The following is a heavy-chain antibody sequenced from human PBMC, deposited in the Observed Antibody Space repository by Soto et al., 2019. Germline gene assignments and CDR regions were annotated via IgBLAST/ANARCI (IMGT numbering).Heavy chain of an antibody. J-gene: IGHJ6*02. CDR2: ISGYNANT. Sequence: QVQLVQSGGEVRKPVASVKVSCKTSGYTFTNNGINWVRQAPGQGLEWMGWISGYNANTKYAQKFQGRVTLTTDTLTSTAFMELRSLRSDDTAVFYCARGSTHYNMDVWGQGTTVTVSS. D-gene: IGHD1-1*01. V-gene: IGHV1-18*04. CDR1: GYTFTNNG. CDR3: ARGSTHYNMDV.